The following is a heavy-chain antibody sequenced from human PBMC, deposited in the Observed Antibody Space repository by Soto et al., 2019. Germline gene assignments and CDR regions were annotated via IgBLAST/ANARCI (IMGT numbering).Heavy chain of an antibody. V-gene: IGHV3-73*02. Sequence: EVQLVESGGGLVQPGGSLKLSCAASGFTFSGSAMHWVRQASGKGLEWVGRIRSKANSYATAYDASVKGRFTISRDDSKNTAYLQMNSLKTEDTAVYYCTMGLLWFGAYWGQGTLVTVSS. J-gene: IGHJ4*02. CDR1: GFTFSGSA. D-gene: IGHD3-10*01. CDR3: TMGLLWFGAY. CDR2: IRSKANSYAT.